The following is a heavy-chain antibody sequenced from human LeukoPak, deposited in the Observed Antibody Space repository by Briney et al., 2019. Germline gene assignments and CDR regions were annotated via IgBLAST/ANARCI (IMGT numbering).Heavy chain of an antibody. V-gene: IGHV4-34*01. CDR2: INHSGST. Sequence: SETLSLTCAVYGGSFSGYYWSWIRQPPGKGLEWIGEINHSGSTNYNPSLKSRVTISVDTSKNQFSLKLNSVTAADTAVYSCAGFTFFRGVITFDYWGQGTLVTVSS. CDR1: GGSFSGYY. CDR3: AGFTFFRGVITFDY. J-gene: IGHJ4*02. D-gene: IGHD3-10*01.